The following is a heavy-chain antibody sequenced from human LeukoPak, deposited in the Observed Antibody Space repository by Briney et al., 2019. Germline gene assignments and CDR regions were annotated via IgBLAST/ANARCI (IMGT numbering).Heavy chain of an antibody. D-gene: IGHD5-18*01. CDR3: ARHPRDTAMEYDY. CDR1: GYSFNSYW. Sequence: GESLKISCKGSGYSFNSYWIGWVRQMPGKGLEWMGIIYLGDSDTRYSPSFQGQVTISADKSISTAYLQWSSLKASDTAMYYCARHPRDTAMEYDYWGQGTLVTVSS. CDR2: IYLGDSDT. V-gene: IGHV5-51*01. J-gene: IGHJ4*02.